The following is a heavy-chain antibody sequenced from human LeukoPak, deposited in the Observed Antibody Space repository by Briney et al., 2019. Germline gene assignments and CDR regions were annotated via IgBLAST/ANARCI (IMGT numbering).Heavy chain of an antibody. CDR2: IYTSGST. CDR1: GGSISSYY. Sequence: SETLSLTCTVSGGSISSYYWSWIRQPAGKGLEWIGRIYTSGSTNYNPSLKSRVTISVDTSKNQFSLKLSFVTAADTAVYYCARGSGYYYGSGIRSGWFDPWGQGALVTVSS. V-gene: IGHV4-4*07. J-gene: IGHJ5*02. D-gene: IGHD3-10*01. CDR3: ARGSGYYYGSGIRSGWFDP.